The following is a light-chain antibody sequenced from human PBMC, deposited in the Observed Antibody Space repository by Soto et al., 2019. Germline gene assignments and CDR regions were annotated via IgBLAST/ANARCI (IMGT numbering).Light chain of an antibody. CDR2: GAS. Sequence: EIVLTQSPGTLSLSPGERATLSCRASQSVSSAYLAWYQQKPGQAPRLLISGASSRDTGIPDRFSGSGSGTDFTLTISRLEPEDFAVYFCQQYGGSPPITFGQGTRLDIK. CDR3: QQYGGSPPIT. J-gene: IGKJ5*01. V-gene: IGKV3-20*01. CDR1: QSVSSAY.